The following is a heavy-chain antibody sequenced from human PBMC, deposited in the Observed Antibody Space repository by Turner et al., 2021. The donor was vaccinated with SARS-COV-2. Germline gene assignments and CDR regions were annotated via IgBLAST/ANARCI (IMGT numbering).Heavy chain of an antibody. CDR1: GGAISSSTYH. D-gene: IGHD5-18*01. J-gene: IGHJ6*02. Sequence: LQLQESGQGVVKASETVCLTCTVSGGAISSSTYHWGWISQPPGKGLELIGNIYHSGRTYYNPSLKSRVTISVDTSKNQFSLKLSSVTAADTAVYYCARLIDTAMDYYCMDVWGQGTTVTVSS. V-gene: IGHV4-39*01. CDR2: IYHSGRT. CDR3: ARLIDTAMDYYCMDV.